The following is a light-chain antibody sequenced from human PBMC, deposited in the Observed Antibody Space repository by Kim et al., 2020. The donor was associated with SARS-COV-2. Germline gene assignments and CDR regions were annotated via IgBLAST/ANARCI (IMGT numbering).Light chain of an antibody. J-gene: IGLJ1*01. CDR3: SSYTSTNTVV. CDR1: SSDVGGYNY. CDR2: DVN. Sequence: QSALTQPASVSGSPGQSITISCTGTSSDVGGYNYVSWYQQHPGKAPKLMIYDVNERPSGVSNRFSGSKSGNTASLTISGLQAKDEADYYCSSYTSTNTVVFGTGTKVTVL. V-gene: IGLV2-14*01.